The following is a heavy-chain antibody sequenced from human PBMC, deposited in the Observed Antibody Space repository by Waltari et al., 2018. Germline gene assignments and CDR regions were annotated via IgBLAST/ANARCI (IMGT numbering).Heavy chain of an antibody. CDR1: GFTFSSYL. CDR2: IKQDGSEK. Sequence: EVQLVESGGGLVQPGGSLRLSCAASGFTFSSYLMSWVRQAPGKGLEWVDNIKQDGSEKYYVDSVKGRFTISRDNAKNSLYLQMDSLRAEDTAVYYCASLEPYYDILTGYYGTGGYWGQGTLVTVSS. V-gene: IGHV3-7*01. J-gene: IGHJ4*02. CDR3: ASLEPYYDILTGYYGTGGY. D-gene: IGHD3-9*01.